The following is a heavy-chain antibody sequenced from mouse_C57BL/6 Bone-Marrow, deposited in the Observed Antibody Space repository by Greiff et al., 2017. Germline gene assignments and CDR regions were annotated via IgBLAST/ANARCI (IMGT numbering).Heavy chain of an antibody. D-gene: IGHD2-5*01. CDR1: GYTFTSYW. V-gene: IGHV1-55*01. Sequence: QVQLQQPGAELVKPGASVKMSCKASGYTFTSYWITWVKQRPGQGLEWIGDIYPGSGSTNYNEKFKSKATLTVDTSSSTAYMQLSSLTSEDSAVYYCAGPFYSNNPFAYWGQGTLVTVSA. CDR3: AGPFYSNNPFAY. CDR2: IYPGSGST. J-gene: IGHJ3*01.